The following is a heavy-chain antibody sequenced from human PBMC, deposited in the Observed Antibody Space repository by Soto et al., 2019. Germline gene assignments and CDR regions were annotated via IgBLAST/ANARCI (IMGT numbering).Heavy chain of an antibody. CDR1: GFSVSTSRVG. CDR3: AHAYGGRSLY. V-gene: IGHV2-5*02. CDR2: IYWDDAK. Sequence: QITLKESGPTLVKPTQTLTLTGTFSGFSVSTSRVGVGWISQPPGKALEWLAVIYWDDAKTYRQSLKSRLTITKDTSKNQVALTMTIMDPVDTATYYCAHAYGGRSLYWGQGTLVTVSS. J-gene: IGHJ4*02. D-gene: IGHD1-26*01.